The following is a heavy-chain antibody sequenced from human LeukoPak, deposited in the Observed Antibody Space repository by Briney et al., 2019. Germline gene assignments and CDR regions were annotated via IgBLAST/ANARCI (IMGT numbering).Heavy chain of an antibody. Sequence: ASVKVSCKASGYTFTSYAMNWVRQAPGQGLEWMGWISAYNGNTNYAQMLQGRVTMTTDTSTNTAYMELRNLRSDDTAVYYCASGGGWLEIDYWGQGTLVTVSS. J-gene: IGHJ4*02. V-gene: IGHV1-18*01. D-gene: IGHD3-16*01. CDR1: GYTFTSYA. CDR2: ISAYNGNT. CDR3: ASGGGWLEIDY.